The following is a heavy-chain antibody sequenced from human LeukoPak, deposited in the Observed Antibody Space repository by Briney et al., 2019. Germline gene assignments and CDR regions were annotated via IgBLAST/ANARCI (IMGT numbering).Heavy chain of an antibody. D-gene: IGHD2-15*01. CDR2: ISGGGGST. J-gene: IGHJ6*02. V-gene: IGHV3-23*01. CDR1: GSTFSSYA. Sequence: GGSLRLSCAASGSTFSSYAMSWVRQAPGKGLEWVSVISGGGGSTYYADSVRGRFTISRDNSKNTLYLQMNSLRVEDTAGYYCAKSPVPYCSGGSCYGMDVWGQGTTVTVSS. CDR3: AKSPVPYCSGGSCYGMDV.